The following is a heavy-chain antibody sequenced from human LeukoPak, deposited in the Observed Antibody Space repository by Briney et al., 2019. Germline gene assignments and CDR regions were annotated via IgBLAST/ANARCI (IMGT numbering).Heavy chain of an antibody. V-gene: IGHV4-59*01. J-gene: IGHJ4*02. D-gene: IGHD3-3*01. CDR1: GGSISSYY. CDR3: ARATPGFNYDFWSGYYTYFDY. CDR2: IYYSGST. Sequence: SETLSLTCTVSGGSISSYYWSWIRQPPGKGLEWIGYIYYSGSTNYNPSLKSRVTISVDTSKHQFSLKLSSVTAADTAVYYCARATPGFNYDFWSGYYTYFDYWGQGTLVTVSS.